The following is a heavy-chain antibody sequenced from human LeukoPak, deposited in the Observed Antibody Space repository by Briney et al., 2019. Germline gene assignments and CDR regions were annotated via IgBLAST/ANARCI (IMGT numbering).Heavy chain of an antibody. CDR2: IYTSGST. Sequence: PSQTLSLTCTVSGGSISSGYYYWSWIRQPAGKGLEWIGRIYTSGSTNYNPSLKSRVTISIDTSKNQFSLKLSSVTAADAAVYYCARNSRGEIYYYMDVWGKGTTVTVSS. CDR1: GGSISSGYYY. V-gene: IGHV4-61*02. D-gene: IGHD2/OR15-2a*01. CDR3: ARNSRGEIYYYMDV. J-gene: IGHJ6*03.